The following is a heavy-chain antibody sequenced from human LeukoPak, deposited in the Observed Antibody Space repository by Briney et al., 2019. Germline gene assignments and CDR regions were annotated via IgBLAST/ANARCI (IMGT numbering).Heavy chain of an antibody. J-gene: IGHJ4*02. V-gene: IGHV4-30-2*01. CDR2: IYHSGST. CDR1: GGSISSGGYS. Sequence: SETLSLTCAVSGGSISSGGYSWSWIRQPPGKGLEWIGYIYHSGSTYYNPSLKSRVTISVDRSKNQFSLKLSSVTAADTAVYYCARGGDPTLYDYWGQGTLVTVSS. CDR3: ARGGDPTLYDY. D-gene: IGHD4-17*01.